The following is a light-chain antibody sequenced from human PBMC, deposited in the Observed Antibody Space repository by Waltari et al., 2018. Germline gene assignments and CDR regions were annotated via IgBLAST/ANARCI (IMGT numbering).Light chain of an antibody. V-gene: IGLV2-23*02. CDR1: SSDVGNYNL. CDR2: AVS. Sequence: QSALTQPASVSGSPGQSIPTPCTGPSSDVGNYNLVPWYQQHPGKAPKLMIYAVSKRPSGVSDRFSGSKSGDMASLTISGLQPEDEAEYFCSSYAGSSKGVFGGGTKVTVL. CDR3: SSYAGSSKGV. J-gene: IGLJ2*01.